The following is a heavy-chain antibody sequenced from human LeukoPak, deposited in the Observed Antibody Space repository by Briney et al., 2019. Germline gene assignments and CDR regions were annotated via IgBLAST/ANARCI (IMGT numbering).Heavy chain of an antibody. CDR1: GASISRGTYY. CDR2: IDSSGTT. D-gene: IGHD1-1*01. Sequence: PSETLSLTCTVSGASISRGTYYWGWIRQSPEKGLEWIGSIDSSGTTHYNSPLKSRVIISVDTPKNQVSLNLTSVTFADTAVYYCARHGYIQFWLYWGQGTQVIVSS. V-gene: IGHV4-39*01. CDR3: ARHGYIQFWLY. J-gene: IGHJ4*02.